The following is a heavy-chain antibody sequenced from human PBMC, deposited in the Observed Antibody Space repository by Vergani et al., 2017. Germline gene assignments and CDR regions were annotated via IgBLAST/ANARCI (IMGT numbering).Heavy chain of an antibody. Sequence: QVQLVQSGAEVKKPGSSVKVSCKASGGTFSSYAISWVRQAPGQGLEWMGRIIPIFGTANYAQKFQGRVTITADESTSTAYMELSSLRSEDTAVYYCARAGPLAYCGGDCYYDYGGQGTLVTVSS. CDR3: ARAGPLAYCGGDCYYDY. CDR2: IIPIFGTA. J-gene: IGHJ4*02. CDR1: GGTFSSYA. V-gene: IGHV1-69*18. D-gene: IGHD2-21*02.